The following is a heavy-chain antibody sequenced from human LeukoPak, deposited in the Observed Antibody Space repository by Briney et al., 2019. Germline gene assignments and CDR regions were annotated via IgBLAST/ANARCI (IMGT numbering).Heavy chain of an antibody. CDR1: GFTFSSYA. V-gene: IGHV3-30*01. CDR3: ARVGITMIVVVPGVHWFDP. J-gene: IGHJ5*02. Sequence: GRSLRLSCAASGFTFSSYAMHWVRQAPGKGLEWVAVISYDGSNKYYADSVKGRFTISRDNSKNTLYLQMNSLRAEDTAVYYCARVGITMIVVVPGVHWFDPWGQGTLVTVSP. CDR2: ISYDGSNK. D-gene: IGHD3-22*01.